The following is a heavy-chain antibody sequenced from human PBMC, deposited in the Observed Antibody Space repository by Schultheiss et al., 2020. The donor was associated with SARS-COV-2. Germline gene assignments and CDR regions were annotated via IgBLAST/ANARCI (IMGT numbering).Heavy chain of an antibody. Sequence: GESLKISCAASGFTFSSYAMSWVRQAPGKGLEWVSAISGSGGSTYYADSVKGRFTISRDNSKNTLYLQMNSLRAEDTAVYYCARDSWWSRESLVDYWGQGTLVTVSS. J-gene: IGHJ4*02. CDR1: GFTFSSYA. CDR3: ARDSWWSRESLVDY. CDR2: ISGSGGST. D-gene: IGHD2-15*01. V-gene: IGHV3-23*01.